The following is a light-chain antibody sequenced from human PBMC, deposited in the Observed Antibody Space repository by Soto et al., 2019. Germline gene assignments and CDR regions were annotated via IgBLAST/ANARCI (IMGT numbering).Light chain of an antibody. V-gene: IGKV3-20*01. J-gene: IGKJ2*01. Sequence: EIVVTQSPGTLSLSPGERATLSCRTSQSVRSYLAWYQHKPGQAPRLLIYGASMRATGIPDRFSASGSGTDFTLTISGLAPEDFAVYYCHQYSSPPVTFGQGTKVEIK. CDR1: QSVRSY. CDR3: HQYSSPPVT. CDR2: GAS.